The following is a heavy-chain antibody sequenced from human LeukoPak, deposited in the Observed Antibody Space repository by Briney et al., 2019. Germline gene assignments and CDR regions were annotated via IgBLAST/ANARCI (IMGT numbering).Heavy chain of an antibody. J-gene: IGHJ6*02. CDR3: ARDAVYYYDSSRYYYYGMDV. D-gene: IGHD3-22*01. V-gene: IGHV4-30-4*01. Sequence: SETLSLTCTVSGDSISGADYYWSWIRQPPGKGLEWIAYVYYSGSTYYNPSLKSRVTISVDTSKNQFSLKLSSVTAADTAVYYCARDAVYYYDSSRYYYYGMDVWGQGTTVTVSS. CDR2: VYYSGST. CDR1: GDSISGADYY.